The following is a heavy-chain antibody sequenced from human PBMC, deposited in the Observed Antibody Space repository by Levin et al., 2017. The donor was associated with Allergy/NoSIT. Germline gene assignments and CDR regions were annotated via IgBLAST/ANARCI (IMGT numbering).Heavy chain of an antibody. CDR2: INHSGST. D-gene: IGHD6-6*01. Sequence: PSETLSLTCAVYGGSFSGYYWSWIRQPPGKGLEWIGEINHSGSTNYNPSLKSRVTISVDTSKNQFSLKLSSVTAADTAVYYCARVRPVAEVDYWGQGTLVTVSS. V-gene: IGHV4-34*01. CDR1: GGSFSGYY. CDR3: ARVRPVAEVDY. J-gene: IGHJ4*02.